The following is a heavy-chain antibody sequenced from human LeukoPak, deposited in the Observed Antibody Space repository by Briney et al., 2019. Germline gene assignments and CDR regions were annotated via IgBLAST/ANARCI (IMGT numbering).Heavy chain of an antibody. V-gene: IGHV4-59*01. CDR1: GGSISSYY. D-gene: IGHD5-24*01. CDR2: IYYSGST. CDR3: AREDRDGYNFDY. J-gene: IGHJ4*02. Sequence: PSETLSLTCTVSGGSISSYYWSWLRQPPGKGLEWIGYIYYSGSTNYNPSLKSRVTISVDTSKNQFSLKLSSVTAADTAVYYCAREDRDGYNFDYWGQGTLVTVSS.